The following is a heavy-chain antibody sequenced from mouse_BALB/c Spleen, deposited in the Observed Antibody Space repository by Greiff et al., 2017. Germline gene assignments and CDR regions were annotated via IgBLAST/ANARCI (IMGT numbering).Heavy chain of an antibody. Sequence: DVKLVESGPSLVKPSQTLSLTCSVTGDSITSGYWNWIRKFPGNKLEYMGYISYSGSTYYNPSLKSRISITRDTSKNQYYLQLNSVTTEDTATYYCARRTYGRGYAMDYWGQGTSVTVSS. CDR1: GDSITSGY. CDR2: ISYSGST. J-gene: IGHJ4*01. CDR3: ARRTYGRGYAMDY. D-gene: IGHD1-2*01. V-gene: IGHV3-8*02.